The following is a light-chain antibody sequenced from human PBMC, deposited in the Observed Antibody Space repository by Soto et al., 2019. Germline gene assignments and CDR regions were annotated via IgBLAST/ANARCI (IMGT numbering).Light chain of an antibody. CDR3: QHRPNWPTWR. J-gene: IGKJ1*01. V-gene: IGKV3-11*01. CDR1: QSVHSS. CDR2: DAS. Sequence: EIVLTQSPAPLSLSPGERATLSCRASQSVHSSLAWFQQKPGQAPRLLIYDASNRATGIPARFSGSGSGTDFTLTISSLEPEDFAGYYCQHRPNWPTWRFCQGTKVDIK.